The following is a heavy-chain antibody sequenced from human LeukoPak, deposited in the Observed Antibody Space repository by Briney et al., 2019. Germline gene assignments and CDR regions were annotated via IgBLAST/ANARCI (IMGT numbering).Heavy chain of an antibody. Sequence: GRSLRLSCAASGLTFSSYGMHWVRQAPGKGLEWVAVISYDGSNKYYADSVKGRFTISRDNSKNTLYLQMNSLRAEDTAVYYCAKRAVAGTLHYFDYWGQGTLVTVSS. V-gene: IGHV3-30*18. CDR1: GLTFSSYG. CDR3: AKRAVAGTLHYFDY. CDR2: ISYDGSNK. D-gene: IGHD6-19*01. J-gene: IGHJ4*02.